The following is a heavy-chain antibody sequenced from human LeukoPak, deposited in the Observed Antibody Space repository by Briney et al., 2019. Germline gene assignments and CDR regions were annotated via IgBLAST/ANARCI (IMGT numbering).Heavy chain of an antibody. CDR1: GFTFDDYG. CDR2: INWNGGST. CDR3: ARRLSQYYDSSGYYSYFDS. Sequence: PGGSLRLSCAASGFTFDDYGMGWVRQVPGKGLEWVSGINWNGGSTGYADSVKGRFTISRDNAKNSLYLQMNSLRAEDTAFYYCARRLSQYYDSSGYYSYFDSWGQGTLVTVSS. D-gene: IGHD3-22*01. V-gene: IGHV3-20*04. J-gene: IGHJ4*02.